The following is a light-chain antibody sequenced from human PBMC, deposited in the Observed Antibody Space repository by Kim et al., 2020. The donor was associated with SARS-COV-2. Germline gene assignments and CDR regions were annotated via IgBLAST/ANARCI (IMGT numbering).Light chain of an antibody. CDR1: QTVYIF. V-gene: IGKV3-11*01. J-gene: IGKJ2*01. Sequence: SLSPGDRAPLSCRASQTVYIFLAWYQQKPGQPPRLLIYDASNRATGIPARFTGSGSGTDFTLTIGSLEPEDSAVYYCQQRGTWPHTFGQGTKLEIK. CDR2: DAS. CDR3: QQRGTWPHT.